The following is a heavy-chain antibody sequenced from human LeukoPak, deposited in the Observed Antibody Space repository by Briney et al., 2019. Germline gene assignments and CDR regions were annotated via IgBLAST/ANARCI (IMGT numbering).Heavy chain of an antibody. J-gene: IGHJ4*02. CDR3: GGGRLDC. Sequence: PGGSLRLSCAASGLTVSTTYMMWVRQAPGKGLEWVSGIYSDATAFYADSVKGRFSVSRDESQNTLYLHMNSPRGDDTAVYFCGGGRLDCWGQGTPVTVPS. CDR1: GLTVSTTY. D-gene: IGHD2-15*01. V-gene: IGHV3-53*01. CDR2: IYSDATA.